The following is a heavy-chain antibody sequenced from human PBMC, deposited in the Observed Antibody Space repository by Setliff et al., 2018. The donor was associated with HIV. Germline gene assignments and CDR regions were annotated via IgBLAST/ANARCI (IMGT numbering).Heavy chain of an antibody. D-gene: IGHD1-1*01. CDR2: ISSTGTYI. CDR1: GFNFSSHT. V-gene: IGHV3-21*01. CDR3: ARPTNIDTLYNGSQTFYMYYYGLDV. J-gene: IGHJ6*02. Sequence: GGSLRLSCAASGFNFSSHTMNWIRQAPGKGLEWVSSISSTGTYIYYADSMKGRFTISRDNAKNSLYLQMNSLRADDTAVYFCARPTNIDTLYNGSQTFYMYYYGLDVWGQGTTVTVSS.